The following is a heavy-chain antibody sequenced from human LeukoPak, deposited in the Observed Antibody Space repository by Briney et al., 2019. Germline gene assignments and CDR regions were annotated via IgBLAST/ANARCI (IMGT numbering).Heavy chain of an antibody. CDR3: ARENSGNYRGFDY. V-gene: IGHV4-39*07. CDR1: GGSISSSSYY. D-gene: IGHD1-26*01. Sequence: SETLSLTCTVSGGSISSSSYYWGWIRQPPGKGLEWIGSIYYSGSTYYNPSLKSRVTISVDTSKNQFSLKLTSMTAADTAVYYCARENSGNYRGFDYWGQGILVTVSS. CDR2: IYYSGST. J-gene: IGHJ4*02.